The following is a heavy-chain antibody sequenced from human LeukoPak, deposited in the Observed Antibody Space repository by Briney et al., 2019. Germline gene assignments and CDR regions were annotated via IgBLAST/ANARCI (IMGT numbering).Heavy chain of an antibody. CDR3: ACEQWLTPPNSGGY. Sequence: PGGSLRLSCAASGFTFSSYSMNWVRQAPGKGLEWVSSISSSSSYIYYADSVKGRFTISRDNAKNSLYLQMNSLRAEDTAVYYCACEQWLTPPNSGGYWGQGTLVTVSS. D-gene: IGHD6-19*01. V-gene: IGHV3-21*01. CDR2: ISSSSSYI. J-gene: IGHJ4*02. CDR1: GFTFSSYS.